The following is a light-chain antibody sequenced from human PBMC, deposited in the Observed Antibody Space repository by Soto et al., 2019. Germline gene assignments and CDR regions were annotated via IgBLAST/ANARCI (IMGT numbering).Light chain of an antibody. V-gene: IGLV2-14*01. CDR3: SSYRSSSTLA. CDR2: EVS. J-gene: IGLJ2*01. CDR1: SSDIGDYNY. Sequence: QSALTQPASVSGSPGQSITISCTGTSSDIGDYNYVSWYQQHPGKAPKLMIYEVSNRPSGVSNRFSGSKSGNTASLTISGLQAEDEADYYCSSYRSSSTLAFGGGTKLPVL.